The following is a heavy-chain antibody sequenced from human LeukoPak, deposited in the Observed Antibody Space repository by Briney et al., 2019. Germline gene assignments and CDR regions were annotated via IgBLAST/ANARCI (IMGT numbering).Heavy chain of an antibody. V-gene: IGHV3-23*01. CDR3: TKRGAYYVDY. Sequence: GSLRLSCAASGFTFGTSAMSWVRQTPEKGLEWVSTITSGDGSPYYADSVKGRFTISRDNSNNMLYLQMNSLRAEDTAVYYCTKRGAYYVDYWGRGISVTVSS. CDR1: GFTFGTSA. J-gene: IGHJ4*02. CDR2: ITSGDGSP. D-gene: IGHD3-16*01.